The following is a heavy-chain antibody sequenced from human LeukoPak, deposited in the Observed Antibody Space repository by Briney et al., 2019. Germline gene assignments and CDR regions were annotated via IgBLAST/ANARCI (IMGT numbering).Heavy chain of an antibody. CDR2: IRSDGSDT. V-gene: IGHV3-74*01. J-gene: IGHJ6*03. D-gene: IGHD5-18*01. CDR1: GFTFSDTW. CDR3: ARGVRGGYSYGYSHYYYYYMDV. Sequence: GGSLRLSCAASGFTFSDTWMHWVRHAPGKGLVWVSRIRSDGSDTRYAESVKGRFTISRDNSKNTLYLQMNSLRAEDTAVYYCARGVRGGYSYGYSHYYYYYMDVWGKGTTVTISS.